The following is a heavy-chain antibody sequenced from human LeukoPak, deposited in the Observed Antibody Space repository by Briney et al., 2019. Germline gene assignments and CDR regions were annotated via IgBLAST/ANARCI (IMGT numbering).Heavy chain of an antibody. V-gene: IGHV3-53*01. CDR2: IYSGGST. CDR3: ARDPGSYYYYGLDV. J-gene: IGHJ6*02. CDR1: GLTVSSNY. Sequence: AGSLRLSCAASGLTVSSNYMTWVRQAPGKGLEWVSVIYSGGSTYYAGSVKGRFFISRDNSKNTLYLQMNSLRAEDTAVYYCARDPGSYYYYGLDVWGQGTTVTVSS. D-gene: IGHD3-10*01.